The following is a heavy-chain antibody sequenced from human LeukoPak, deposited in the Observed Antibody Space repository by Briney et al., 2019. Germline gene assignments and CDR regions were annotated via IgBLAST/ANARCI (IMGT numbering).Heavy chain of an antibody. CDR3: ARDRLLRLQYGMDV. D-gene: IGHD2/OR15-2a*01. CDR2: INPSGGST. V-gene: IGHV1-46*01. CDR1: GYTLTSYY. Sequence: ASVKVSCKASGYTLTSYYMHWVRQAPGQGLEWMGIINPSGGSTRYAQKFQGRVTMTSDTSTSTVYMELSSLRSEDTAVYYCARDRLLRLQYGMDVWGQGTTVTVSS. J-gene: IGHJ6*02.